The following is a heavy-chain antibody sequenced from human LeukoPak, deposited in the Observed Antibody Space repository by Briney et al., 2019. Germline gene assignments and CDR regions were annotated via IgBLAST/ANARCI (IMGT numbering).Heavy chain of an antibody. V-gene: IGHV3-23*01. CDR2: ISGSGGST. CDR3: AGSSYYYYYMDV. Sequence: GGSLRLSCAASGFTFSSYGMSWVRQAPGKGLEWVSAISGSGGSTYYADSVKGRFTISRDNSKNTLYLQMNSLRAEDTAVYYCAGSSYYYYYMDVWGKGTTVTISS. J-gene: IGHJ6*03. CDR1: GFTFSSYG.